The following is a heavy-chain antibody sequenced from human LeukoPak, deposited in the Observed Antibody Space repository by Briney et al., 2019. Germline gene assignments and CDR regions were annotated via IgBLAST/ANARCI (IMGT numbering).Heavy chain of an antibody. V-gene: IGHV4-38-2*02. CDR3: ARDAPDYYDSSGYSLDI. Sequence: PSETLSLTCTVSGYSISSGYYWAWIRQPPGKGLEWIGSIFHSGSSYYYPSLKSRVTISVDTSKNQFSLKLSSVTAADTAVYYCARDAPDYYDSSGYSLDIWGQGTMVTVSS. CDR2: IFHSGSS. D-gene: IGHD3-22*01. CDR1: GYSISSGYY. J-gene: IGHJ3*02.